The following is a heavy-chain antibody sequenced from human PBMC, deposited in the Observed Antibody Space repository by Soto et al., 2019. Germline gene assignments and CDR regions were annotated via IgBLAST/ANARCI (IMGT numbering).Heavy chain of an antibody. V-gene: IGHV5-10-1*01. CDR2: IDPSDSYT. CDR1: GYTFTSYW. J-gene: IGHJ6*02. Sequence: GESLKISCNGSGYTFTSYWIGWVRQMPGKGLEWMGRIDPSDSYTNYSPSFQGHVTISADKSISTAYLQWSSLKASDTAMYYCARPLRFGYYYYYGMDVWGQGTKVTVSS. D-gene: IGHD3-3*01. CDR3: ARPLRFGYYYYYGMDV.